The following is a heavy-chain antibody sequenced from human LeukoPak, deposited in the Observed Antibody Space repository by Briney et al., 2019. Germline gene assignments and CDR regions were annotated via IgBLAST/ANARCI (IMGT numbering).Heavy chain of an antibody. CDR3: AKVAADRMDN. Sequence: ASVKVSCKASGYTFSTYGFCWVRQAPGHGLEWMGWISANTGKTDYAQKFRGRVAMTTDTSTSTAYMELRSLRPDDTAVYFCAKVAADRMDNWGQGTLGTVSS. CDR1: GYTFSTYG. J-gene: IGHJ1*01. V-gene: IGHV1-18*01. CDR2: ISANTGKT. D-gene: IGHD2-15*01.